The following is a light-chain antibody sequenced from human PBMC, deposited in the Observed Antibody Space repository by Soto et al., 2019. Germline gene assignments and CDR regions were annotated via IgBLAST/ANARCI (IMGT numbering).Light chain of an antibody. V-gene: IGLV2-14*01. Sequence: QPVLTQPASVSGSPGQSITISCSGTSSDVGAHNLVSWYQQHPGRAPKLMIYAVSNRPSGVSNRFSGSKSGNTASLTISGLQAEDEADYYCCSLTTRDSHVFGTGTKLTVL. CDR3: CSLTTRDSHV. CDR1: SSDVGAHNL. J-gene: IGLJ1*01. CDR2: AVS.